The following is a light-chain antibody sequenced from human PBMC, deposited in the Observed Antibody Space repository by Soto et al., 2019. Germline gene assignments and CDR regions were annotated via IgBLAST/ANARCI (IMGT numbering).Light chain of an antibody. Sequence: IVMKQSPATLSVNTGERVTLSCWASQGIYTNLAWYQHTPGQAPRLLISGASTGATGLPSRFSGSGSGTDFTLTIDSLQSEDVAVYYCQQYHHWPVTFSGGTKVDIK. CDR2: GAS. CDR3: QQYHHWPVT. CDR1: QGIYTN. V-gene: IGKV3-15*01. J-gene: IGKJ4*01.